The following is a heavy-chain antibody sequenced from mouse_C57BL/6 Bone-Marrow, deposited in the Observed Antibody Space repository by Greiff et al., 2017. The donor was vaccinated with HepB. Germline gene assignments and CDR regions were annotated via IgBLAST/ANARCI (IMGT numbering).Heavy chain of an antibody. J-gene: IGHJ2*01. CDR2: ISYDGSN. CDR1: GYSITSGYY. CDR3: AMGVRYYFDY. V-gene: IGHV3-6*01. D-gene: IGHD1-1*01. Sequence: EVKLVESGPGLVKPSQSLSLTCSATGYSITSGYYWNGIRQSPGNKLEWMGYISYDGSNNYKPSLKNRISITLDTSKNQFFLQLKSVTTEDTATYCCAMGVRYYFDYWGQGTTLTVSS.